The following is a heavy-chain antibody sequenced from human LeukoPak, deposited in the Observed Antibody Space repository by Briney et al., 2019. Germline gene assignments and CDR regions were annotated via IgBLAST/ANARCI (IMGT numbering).Heavy chain of an antibody. Sequence: ASVKVSCKVSEYTLTELSMHWVRQAPGKGLEWMGGFDPEDGETIYAQKFQGRVTMTEDTSTDTAYMELSSLRSEDTAVYYCATQLDFWSGYYRSSYFDYWGQGTLVTVSS. CDR1: EYTLTELS. J-gene: IGHJ4*02. CDR2: FDPEDGET. CDR3: ATQLDFWSGYYRSSYFDY. V-gene: IGHV1-24*01. D-gene: IGHD3-3*01.